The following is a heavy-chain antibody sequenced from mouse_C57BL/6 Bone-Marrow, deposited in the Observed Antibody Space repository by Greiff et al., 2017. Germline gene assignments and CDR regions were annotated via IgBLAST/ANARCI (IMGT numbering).Heavy chain of an antibody. CDR1: GFTFSDYG. J-gene: IGHJ4*01. D-gene: IGHD4-1*01. Sequence: DVHLVESGGGLVKPGGSLKLSCAASGFTFSDYGMHWVRQAPEKGLEWVAYISSGSSTIYYADTVKGRFTISRDNAKNTLFLQMTSLRSEDTAMYYCARGELGPDYYAMDYWGQGTSVTVSS. CDR3: ARGELGPDYYAMDY. V-gene: IGHV5-17*01. CDR2: ISSGSSTI.